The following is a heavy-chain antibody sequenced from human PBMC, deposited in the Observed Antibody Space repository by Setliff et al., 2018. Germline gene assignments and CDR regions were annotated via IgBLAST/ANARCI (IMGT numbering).Heavy chain of an antibody. CDR2: FIPSFGTA. CDR3: VRGPGPSVVVAMPFDR. J-gene: IGHJ4*02. D-gene: IGHD5-12*01. CDR1: GYTFTSYA. Sequence: SVKVSCKASGYTFTSYAVHWVRQAPGQRLEWMGGFIPSFGTANYAQKFQGRLTITADESTTTVYMEVASLRSDDTAVYYCVRGPGPSVVVAMPFDRWGQGTLVTVSS. V-gene: IGHV1-69*13.